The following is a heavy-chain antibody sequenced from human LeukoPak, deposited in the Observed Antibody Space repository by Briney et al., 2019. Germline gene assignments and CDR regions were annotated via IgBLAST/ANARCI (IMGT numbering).Heavy chain of an antibody. CDR1: GFTFSSYG. D-gene: IGHD3-10*01. CDR2: ISGSGGST. V-gene: IGHV3-23*01. CDR3: AKGQYYYGSGSYYDFDP. J-gene: IGHJ5*02. Sequence: PGGSLRLSCAASGFTFSSYGMSWVRQAPGKGLEWVSAISGSGGSTYYADSVKGRFTISRDNSKNTLYLQMNSLRAEDTAVYYCAKGQYYYGSGSYYDFDPWGQGTLVTVSS.